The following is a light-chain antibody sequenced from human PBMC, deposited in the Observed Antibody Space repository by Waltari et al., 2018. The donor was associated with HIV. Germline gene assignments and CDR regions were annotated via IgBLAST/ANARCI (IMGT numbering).Light chain of an antibody. CDR1: QSIGQW. CDR3: QQYSAYPLT. V-gene: IGKV1-5*03. Sequence: DIHMNQSPSTLSASVGDRVIITCRANQSIGQWLAWYQQKPGKAPKLLIYKASSLEGGVPSRFSARASATEFTLTISSLQPDDFATYYYQQYSAYPLTFGGGTKVEIK. J-gene: IGKJ4*01. CDR2: KAS.